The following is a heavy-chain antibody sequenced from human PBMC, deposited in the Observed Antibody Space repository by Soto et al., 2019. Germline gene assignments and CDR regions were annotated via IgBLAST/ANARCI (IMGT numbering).Heavy chain of an antibody. D-gene: IGHD3-10*01. Sequence: SETLSLTCIVSGGSITRRSSYWAWIRQPPGRGLEWVGTFYDGNTYHNPSLRSRITIAVDTSKNQFSLKLNSVAAADTAFYYCATTRGLAVGGSFDYWGQGMLVTVSS. CDR1: GGSITRRSSY. CDR3: ATTRGLAVGGSFDY. J-gene: IGHJ4*02. CDR2: FYDGNT. V-gene: IGHV4-39*01.